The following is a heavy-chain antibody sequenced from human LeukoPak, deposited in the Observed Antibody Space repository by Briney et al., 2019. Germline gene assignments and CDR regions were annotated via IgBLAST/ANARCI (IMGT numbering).Heavy chain of an antibody. D-gene: IGHD5-24*01. V-gene: IGHV1-46*01. CDR2: INPSGGST. Sequence: GASVKVSCKASGYTFISYYMHWVRQAPGQGLEWMGIINPSGGSTSYAQKFQGRVTMTRDTSTSTVYMELSSLRSEDTAVYYCARDLKGSDVEMATIGIDYWGQGTLVTVSS. J-gene: IGHJ4*02. CDR3: ARDLKGSDVEMATIGIDY. CDR1: GYTFISYY.